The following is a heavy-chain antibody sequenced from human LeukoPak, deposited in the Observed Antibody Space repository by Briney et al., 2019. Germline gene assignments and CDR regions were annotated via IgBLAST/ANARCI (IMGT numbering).Heavy chain of an antibody. CDR2: IKQDGSEK. V-gene: IGHV3-7*01. D-gene: IGHD3-10*01. Sequence: GGSLRLSCAASGLTFSSYWMSWVRQAPGKGLECVANIKQDGSEKYYVDSVKGRFTISRDNAKNSLYLQMNSLRAEDTAVYYCARVVRFGELGYWGQGTLVTVSS. CDR3: ARVVRFGELGY. J-gene: IGHJ4*02. CDR1: GLTFSSYW.